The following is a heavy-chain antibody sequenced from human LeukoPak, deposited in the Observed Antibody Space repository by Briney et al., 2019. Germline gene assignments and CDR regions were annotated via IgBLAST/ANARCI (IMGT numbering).Heavy chain of an antibody. CDR2: IYSSDST. Sequence: PGGFLRLSCAASGFAVTSNYMSWVRQAPGKGLEWVSVIYSSDSTYYADSVKGRFTISRDNSKNMVYLQMNSMRAEDTAVYYCARGAAGNFLDYWGQGTLVTVSS. D-gene: IGHD6-25*01. J-gene: IGHJ4*02. CDR1: GFAVTSNY. CDR3: ARGAAGNFLDY. V-gene: IGHV3-53*01.